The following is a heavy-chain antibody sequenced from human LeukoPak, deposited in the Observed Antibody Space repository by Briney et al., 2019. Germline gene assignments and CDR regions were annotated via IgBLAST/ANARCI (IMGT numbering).Heavy chain of an antibody. CDR1: GFTFNIYS. CDR2: IDSSSYNI. CDR3: ARDLAYYYDSSYD. J-gene: IGHJ4*02. Sequence: KPGGSLRLSCVASGFTFNIYSMNWVRQAPGKALEWVSSIDSSSYNINYADSVKGRFTISRDNAKNSLFLQMNSLRAEDTAVYFCARDLAYYYDSSYDWGQGTLVTVSS. D-gene: IGHD3-22*01. V-gene: IGHV3-21*01.